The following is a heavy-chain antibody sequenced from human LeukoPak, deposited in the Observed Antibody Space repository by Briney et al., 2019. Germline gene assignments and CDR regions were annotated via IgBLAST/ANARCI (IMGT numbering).Heavy chain of an antibody. CDR2: IRYDGSNK. D-gene: IGHD2-21*01. J-gene: IGHJ5*02. Sequence: GGSLRLSCAASGFTFSTYGIHWVRQAPGKGLEWVAFIRYDGSNKYYADSVKGRFTISRDNAKNSLYLQMNSLRAEDTAVYYCARSAYSYNWFDPWGQGTLVTVSS. CDR1: GFTFSTYG. V-gene: IGHV3-30*02. CDR3: ARSAYSYNWFDP.